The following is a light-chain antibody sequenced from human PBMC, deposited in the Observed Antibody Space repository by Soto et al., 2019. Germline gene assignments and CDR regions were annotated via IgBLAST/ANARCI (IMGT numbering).Light chain of an antibody. CDR2: AAT. V-gene: IGKV1-39*01. CDR1: NNFKNY. Sequence: QMTHSPTLLSASVGDTVTITCRAGNNFKNYIHWYHYRPGKAPKLLSYAATSSQAVAPYRFAGAASGADFTLTIMSLHPEDSATYYCQQSYLSPRIFGKGTKLEI. CDR3: QQSYLSPRI. J-gene: IGKJ2*01.